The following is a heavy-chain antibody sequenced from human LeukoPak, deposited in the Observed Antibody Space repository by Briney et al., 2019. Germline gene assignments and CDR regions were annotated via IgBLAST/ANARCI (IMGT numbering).Heavy chain of an antibody. D-gene: IGHD6-13*01. CDR1: GFIFSSNA. CDR2: ITGSGGST. V-gene: IGHV3-23*01. CDR3: ARDLSTIAAAGTFDY. Sequence: GGSLRLSCAASGFIFSSNAMSWVRQAPGKGLEWVSSITGSGGSTYNADSVKGRFTISRDNSKNTLYLQMNSLRAEDTAVYYCARDLSTIAAAGTFDYWGQGTLVTVSS. J-gene: IGHJ4*02.